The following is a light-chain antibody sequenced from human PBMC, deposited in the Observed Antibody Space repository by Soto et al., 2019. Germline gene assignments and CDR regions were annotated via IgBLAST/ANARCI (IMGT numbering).Light chain of an antibody. J-gene: IGKJ2*01. CDR1: QSISIW. CDR2: DAS. V-gene: IGKV1-5*01. Sequence: DIQMTQSPSTLSASVGDRVTVTCRASQSISIWLAWYQQKPGKAPKLLIYDASSLKSGVPSRFSGSGSGTEFTLTISGLQPDDFATYYCQQYDSYSLYTFGQGTKV. CDR3: QQYDSYSLYT.